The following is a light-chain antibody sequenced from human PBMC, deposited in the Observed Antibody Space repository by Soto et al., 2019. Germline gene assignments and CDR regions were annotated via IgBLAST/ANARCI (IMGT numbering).Light chain of an antibody. CDR2: EVN. CDR1: SSDVGCYNL. V-gene: IGLV2-23*02. Sequence: QSALTQPASVSGSPGQSITISCTGTSSDVGCYNLVSWYQQHPGKAPKLMVYEVNKRPSGISNRFSGSKSGDTASLTISGLQAEDEADYHCCSYAGSTTWVFGGGTKLTVL. CDR3: CSYAGSTTWV. J-gene: IGLJ3*02.